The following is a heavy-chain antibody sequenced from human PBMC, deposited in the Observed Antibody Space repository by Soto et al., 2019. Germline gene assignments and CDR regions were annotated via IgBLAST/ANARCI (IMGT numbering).Heavy chain of an antibody. V-gene: IGHV1-8*01. D-gene: IGHD2-2*02. CDR1: GYTFTSYD. CDR3: ARATEACTTTSCYNF. Sequence: QVQLVQSGAEVKKPGASVKVSCKASGYTFTSYDINWVRQAAGQGLEWMGWMNPNSGNTGYAQKFQGRVHMTRNTSISTAYMELNSLGFEDTAVYYCARATEACTTTSCYNFWGQGTLVTVSS. CDR2: MNPNSGNT. J-gene: IGHJ4*02.